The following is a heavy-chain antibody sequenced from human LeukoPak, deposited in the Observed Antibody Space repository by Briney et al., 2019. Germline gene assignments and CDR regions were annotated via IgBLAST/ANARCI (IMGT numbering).Heavy chain of an antibody. CDR2: ISRASENT. Sequence: GGSLRLSCVASGFTLGTYLMIWVRQGPGKRLEWVAAISRASENTYYADSVKGRFTISRDNSKNTLYLQMNSLRAEDTAVYYCAKDFPDDYADAFDIWGQGTMVTVSS. CDR1: GFTLGTYL. J-gene: IGHJ3*02. D-gene: IGHD5-12*01. V-gene: IGHV3-23*01. CDR3: AKDFPDDYADAFDI.